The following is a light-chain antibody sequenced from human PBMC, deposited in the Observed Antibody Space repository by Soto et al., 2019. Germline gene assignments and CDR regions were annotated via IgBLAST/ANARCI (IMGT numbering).Light chain of an antibody. CDR3: QHYSTWPPET. J-gene: IGKJ1*01. V-gene: IGKV3-15*01. CDR1: QSISSD. Sequence: EIVMTQSPATLSVSPGERATLSCRVSQSISSDLAWYQQKPGQAPRLLIYGASTRATGVPARFSGSGSGTEFTLTITSLQSEDLAVYYCQHYSTWPPETFGQGTKVDIK. CDR2: GAS.